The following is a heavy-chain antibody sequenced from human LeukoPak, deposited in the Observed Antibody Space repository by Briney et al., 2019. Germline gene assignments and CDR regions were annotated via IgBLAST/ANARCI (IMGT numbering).Heavy chain of an antibody. D-gene: IGHD6-13*01. Sequence: GGSLRLSCAASGFPFNDFYMSWIRQAPGKGLEWVSYISSSGNTMFYADSVKGRFTISRDSAKRSLYLQMNSLRAEDTAVYYCARVLDWQQLVPYYWGQGGLVTVSS. CDR1: GFPFNDFY. CDR3: ARVLDWQQLVPYY. V-gene: IGHV3-11*01. CDR2: ISSSGNTM. J-gene: IGHJ4*02.